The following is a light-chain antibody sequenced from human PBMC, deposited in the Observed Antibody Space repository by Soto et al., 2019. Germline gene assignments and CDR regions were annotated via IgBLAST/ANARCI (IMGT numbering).Light chain of an antibody. J-gene: IGKJ1*01. V-gene: IGKV3-20*01. CDR3: QQYGSSGT. CDR1: QSVSSNY. Sequence: EVVLTQSPATLSLSPGKRATLSCRASQSVSSNYFAWYQQRPGQAPRLLIYGASNRATGIPDRFSGSGSGTDFTLTISRLEPEDFAVYYCQQYGSSGTFGQGTKVDIK. CDR2: GAS.